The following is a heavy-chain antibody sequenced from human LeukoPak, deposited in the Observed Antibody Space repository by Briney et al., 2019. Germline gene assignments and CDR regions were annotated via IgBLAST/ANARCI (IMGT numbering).Heavy chain of an antibody. CDR2: INPNSGGT. CDR3: ARKATYASGYFDY. CDR1: GYTFTGYY. J-gene: IGHJ4*02. V-gene: IGHV1-2*02. Sequence: ASVKVSCKVSGYTFTGYYIHWVRRAPGQGLEGMGWINPNSGGTSFAQSFQGRVTMTRDTSISTAFMDLGRLRSDDTAVYYCARKATYASGYFDYWGQGTLVTVSS. D-gene: IGHD3-10*01.